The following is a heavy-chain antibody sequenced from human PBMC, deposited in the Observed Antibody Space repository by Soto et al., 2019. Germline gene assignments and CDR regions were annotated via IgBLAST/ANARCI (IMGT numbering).Heavy chain of an antibody. CDR1: GFTFSSYD. D-gene: IGHD1-26*01. V-gene: IGHV3-13*05. Sequence: GGSLRLSCAASGFTFSSYDMHWVRQATGKGLGWVSAIGTAGDPYYPGSVKGRFTISRENAKNSLYLQMNSLRAADTAVYYCARWEGGPYYYGMDVWGQGTTVTVSS. CDR2: IGTAGDP. J-gene: IGHJ6*02. CDR3: ARWEGGPYYYGMDV.